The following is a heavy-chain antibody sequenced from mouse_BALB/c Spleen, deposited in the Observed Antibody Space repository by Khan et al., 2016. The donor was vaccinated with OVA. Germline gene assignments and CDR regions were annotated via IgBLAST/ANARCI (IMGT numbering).Heavy chain of an antibody. CDR2: INTHSGVP. Sequence: LVESGPELKKPGETVRISCKASGYTFTTDGIQWVQKTPGKGLKWIGWINTHSGVPKYAEDFKGRFAFSLEISVNTAYLQITNLKNEDTATYYCAGGRASYYRDDGGAMEYWGQGTSVTVSS. CDR3: AGGRASYYRDDGGAMEY. V-gene: IGHV9-4*02. J-gene: IGHJ4*01. CDR1: GYTFTTDG. D-gene: IGHD2-14*01.